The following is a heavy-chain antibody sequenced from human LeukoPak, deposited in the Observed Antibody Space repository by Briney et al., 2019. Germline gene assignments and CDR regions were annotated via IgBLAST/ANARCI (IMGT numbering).Heavy chain of an antibody. J-gene: IGHJ4*02. Sequence: PGGSLRLSCAASGFTFSSYGMHWVRQAPGKGLEWVAFIRYDGCNKYYADSVKGRFTISRDNSKNTLYLQMNSLRAEDTAVYYCAKQESAAPLRWGQGTLVTVSS. D-gene: IGHD2-15*01. CDR3: AKQESAAPLR. V-gene: IGHV3-30*02. CDR1: GFTFSSYG. CDR2: IRYDGCNK.